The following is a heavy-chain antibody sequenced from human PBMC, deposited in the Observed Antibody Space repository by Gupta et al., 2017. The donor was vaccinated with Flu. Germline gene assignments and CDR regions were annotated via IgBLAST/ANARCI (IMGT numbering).Heavy chain of an antibody. J-gene: IGHJ4*02. V-gene: IGHV3-21*02. Sequence: EVQLAESGGGLVRPGGSLRLSCATSGFVFNVYGMNWDRRAPGKGLEWVSSIERSGNTYYSDSVKGRFTVSRDNAANSIYLQMNSLRDEDTAVYYCARDDSDGTGYWGRIDYWGQGTLVTVSS. D-gene: IGHD3-9*01. CDR2: IERSGNT. CDR1: GFVFNVYG. CDR3: ARDDSDGTGYWGRIDY.